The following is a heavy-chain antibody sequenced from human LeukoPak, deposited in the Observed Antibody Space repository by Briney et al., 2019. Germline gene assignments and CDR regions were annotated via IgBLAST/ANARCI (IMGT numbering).Heavy chain of an antibody. Sequence: SETLSLTCTVSSASISTYYWSWVRQPPGKGLEWIGEIFYSGSINYNPSLKSRVTLSLDKSKNQFSLQLSSVTAADTAMYYCAKTHSHFPPYFDYWGQGTLVIVSS. CDR2: IFYSGSI. J-gene: IGHJ4*02. V-gene: IGHV4-59*12. CDR1: SASISTYY. D-gene: IGHD4-11*01. CDR3: AKTHSHFPPYFDY.